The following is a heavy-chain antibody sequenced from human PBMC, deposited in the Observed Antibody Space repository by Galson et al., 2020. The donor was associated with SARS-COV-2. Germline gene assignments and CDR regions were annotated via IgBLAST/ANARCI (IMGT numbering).Heavy chain of an antibody. J-gene: IGHJ6*02. CDR2: IYSGGST. CDR1: GFTVSSNY. Sequence: GVLKISCAASGFTVSSNYMSWVRQAPGKGLEWVSVIYSGGSTYYADSVKGRFTISRDNSKNTLYLQMNSLRAEDTAVYYCARDLGIAAQDIWGQGTTVTVSS. V-gene: IGHV3-66*01. D-gene: IGHD6-6*01. CDR3: ARDLGIAAQDI.